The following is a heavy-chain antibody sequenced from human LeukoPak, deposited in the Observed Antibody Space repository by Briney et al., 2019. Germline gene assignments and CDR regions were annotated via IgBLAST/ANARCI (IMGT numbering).Heavy chain of an antibody. Sequence: SVKVSCKASGGTFSSYAISWVRQAPGQGLEWMGRIIPIFGIANYAQKFQGRVTITADKSTSTAYMELSSLRSEDTAVYYCARDSGHSSSPGDYWGQGTMVTVSS. J-gene: IGHJ4*02. CDR1: GGTFSSYA. CDR3: ARDSGHSSSPGDY. D-gene: IGHD6-6*01. V-gene: IGHV1-69*04. CDR2: IIPIFGIA.